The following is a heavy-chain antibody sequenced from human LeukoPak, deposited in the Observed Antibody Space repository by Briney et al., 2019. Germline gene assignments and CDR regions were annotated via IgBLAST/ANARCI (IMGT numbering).Heavy chain of an antibody. D-gene: IGHD5-12*01. V-gene: IGHV3-21*01. J-gene: IGHJ4*02. Sequence: GGSLRLSCAASGFTFSSYSMNWVRQPPGKGLEWVSSISSSSSYIYYADSVKGRFTISRDNAKNSLYLQMNSLRAEDTAVYYCARVSGYSGYDYSPLDYWGQGTLVTVSS. CDR2: ISSSSSYI. CDR3: ARVSGYSGYDYSPLDY. CDR1: GFTFSSYS.